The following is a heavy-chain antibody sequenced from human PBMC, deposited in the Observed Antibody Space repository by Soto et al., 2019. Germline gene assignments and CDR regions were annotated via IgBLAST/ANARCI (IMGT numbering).Heavy chain of an antibody. CDR2: IYYSGST. CDR1: GGSISSSSYY. V-gene: IGHV4-39*01. D-gene: IGHD1-1*01. J-gene: IGHJ5*02. Sequence: SETLSLTCTVSGGSISSSSYYWGWIRQPPGKGLEWIGSIYYSGSTYYNPSLKSRVTISVDTSKNQFSLKLSSVTAADTAVYYCARGPWNDDMGHFDPWGQGTLVTVSS. CDR3: ARGPWNDDMGHFDP.